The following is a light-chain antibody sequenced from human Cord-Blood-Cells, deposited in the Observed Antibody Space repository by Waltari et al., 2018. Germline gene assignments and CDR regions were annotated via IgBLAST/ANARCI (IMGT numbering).Light chain of an antibody. CDR1: QTISNY. CDR3: QQYYNTPFT. Sequence: DIQMTQSPSSLSASVGDRVTITCQASQTISNYLNWYQQKPGKAPKLLIYAASNLQTGVPSRFSGSGSGTDFTLTISSLQPEDIATYYCQQYYNTPFTFGHGTKLEIK. V-gene: IGKV1-33*01. CDR2: AAS. J-gene: IGKJ3*01.